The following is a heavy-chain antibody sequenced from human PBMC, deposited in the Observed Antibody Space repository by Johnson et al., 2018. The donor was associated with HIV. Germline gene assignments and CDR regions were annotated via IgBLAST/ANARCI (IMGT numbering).Heavy chain of an antibody. CDR2: ISSNGGST. CDR1: GFTFSSYA. D-gene: IGHD3-3*01. V-gene: IGHV3-64*01. J-gene: IGHJ3*02. Sequence: VQLVESGGGLVQPGGSLRLSCAASGFTFSSYAMHWVRQAPGKGLDYVSAISSNGGSTYYANSVKGRFTISRDNSKNTLYLQMSSLRAEDMAVYYCARDRGSGYYFTRDAFDIWGQGTMVTVSS. CDR3: ARDRGSGYYFTRDAFDI.